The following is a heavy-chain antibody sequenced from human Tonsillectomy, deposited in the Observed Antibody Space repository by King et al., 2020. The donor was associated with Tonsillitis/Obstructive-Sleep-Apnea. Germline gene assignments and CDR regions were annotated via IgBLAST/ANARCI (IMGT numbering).Heavy chain of an antibody. D-gene: IGHD3-3*01. V-gene: IGHV3-64D*06. CDR1: GFTFSRYA. J-gene: IGHJ4*02. CDR3: VKDQGLTIFGVVGPPDFDY. CDR2: ISSNGGST. Sequence: QLVQSGGGLVQTGGSLRLCCSASGFTFSRYAMHWVRQAPGKGLEYVSAISSNGGSTYSADSVKGRLPISSDNSKNTLHLQMSSLRAEDTAMYYCVKDQGLTIFGVVGPPDFDYWGQGTLVTVSS.